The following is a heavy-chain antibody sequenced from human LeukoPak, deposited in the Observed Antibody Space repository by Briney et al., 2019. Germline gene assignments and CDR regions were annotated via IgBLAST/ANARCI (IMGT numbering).Heavy chain of an antibody. Sequence: SVKVSCKASGGTFSSYAISWVRQAPGQGLEWMGRIIPILGIANYAQKFQGRVTITADESTSTAYMELSSLRSEDTAVYYCARDKAMAASFDYWGQGTLVTVSS. V-gene: IGHV1-69*04. J-gene: IGHJ4*02. CDR2: IIPILGIA. CDR1: GGTFSSYA. D-gene: IGHD5-18*01. CDR3: ARDKAMAASFDY.